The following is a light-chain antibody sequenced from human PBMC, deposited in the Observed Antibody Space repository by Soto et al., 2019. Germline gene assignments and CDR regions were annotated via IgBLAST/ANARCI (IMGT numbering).Light chain of an antibody. CDR3: AAWDDSLPGVI. CDR2: NNN. J-gene: IGLJ2*01. CDR1: SSNIGSNI. V-gene: IGLV1-44*01. Sequence: QSVVTQPPSASGTPGQRVTISCSGSSSNIGSNIVNWYQQLPGTAPKLLIFNNNQRPSGVPDRFSGSKSGTSASLAISGLQSEDEADYYCAAWDDSLPGVIFGGGTKLTVL.